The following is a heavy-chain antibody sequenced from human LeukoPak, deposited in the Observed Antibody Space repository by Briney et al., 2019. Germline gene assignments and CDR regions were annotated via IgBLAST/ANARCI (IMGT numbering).Heavy chain of an antibody. J-gene: IGHJ1*01. V-gene: IGHV1-2*02. D-gene: IGHD6-13*01. CDR3: ARGRLIAAAGTGRSEYFQH. Sequence: VSVKVSCKASGYTFTGYYMHWVRQAPGQGLEWMGWINPNSGGTNYAQKFQGRVTMTRDTSISTAYMELSRLRSDDTAVYYCARGRLIAAAGTGRSEYFQHWGQGTLVTVSS. CDR2: INPNSGGT. CDR1: GYTFTGYY.